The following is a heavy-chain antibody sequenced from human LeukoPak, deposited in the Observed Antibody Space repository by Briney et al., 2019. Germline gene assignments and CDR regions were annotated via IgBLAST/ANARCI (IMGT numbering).Heavy chain of an antibody. CDR3: ARCDSDAFDI. D-gene: IGHD2-21*01. CDR2: THHSGAT. J-gene: IGHJ3*02. Sequence: PSETLSLTCSVSGYSISSGYFWGWIRQPPGKGPEWIATTHHSGATYYNPSLKSRDTMSVDTSKTQFSLKLSSVTAADTAVYYCARCDSDAFDIWGQGTMVTVSS. V-gene: IGHV4-38-2*01. CDR1: GYSISSGYF.